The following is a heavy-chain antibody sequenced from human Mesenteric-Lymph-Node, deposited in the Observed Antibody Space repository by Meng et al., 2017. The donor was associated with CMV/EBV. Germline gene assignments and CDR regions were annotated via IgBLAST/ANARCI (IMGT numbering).Heavy chain of an antibody. CDR1: GFTFSSYW. CDR2: IKQDGSEK. Sequence: GESLKISCAASGFTFSSYWMSWVRQAPGKGLEWVANIKQDGSEKYYVDSVKGRFTISRDNAKNSLYLQMNSLRAEDMALYYCAKDNGGGDYYYYGMDVWGQGTTVTVSS. CDR3: AKDNGGGDYYYYGMDV. J-gene: IGHJ6*02. V-gene: IGHV3-7*03. D-gene: IGHD6-25*01.